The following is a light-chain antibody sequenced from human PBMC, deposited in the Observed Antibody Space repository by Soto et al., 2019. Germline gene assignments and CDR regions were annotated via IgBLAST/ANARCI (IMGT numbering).Light chain of an antibody. CDR1: SSDVGGYKY. CDR3: SSYSSSNTLGV. Sequence: QSALTQPASVSGSPGQSITISCTGTSSDVGGYKYVSWYQQHPSKAPKLMIYDVSNRPSGVSNRFSGSKSGNTASLTISGLQAEDEADYYCSSYSSSNTLGVFGGGTKVTVL. V-gene: IGLV2-14*01. J-gene: IGLJ2*01. CDR2: DVS.